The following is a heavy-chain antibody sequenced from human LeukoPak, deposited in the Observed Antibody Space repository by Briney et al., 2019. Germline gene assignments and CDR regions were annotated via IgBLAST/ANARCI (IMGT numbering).Heavy chain of an antibody. CDR1: RFTFSTYG. CDR2: ISYDGSNK. V-gene: IGHV3-30*18. Sequence: GGSLRLSCAASRFTFSTYGMHWVRQAPGKGLEWVAVISYDGSNKYYADSVKGRFTISRDNSKNTLYLQMNSLRAEDTAVYYRAKPYRTYYDLWSGYYFDYWGQGTLVTVSS. D-gene: IGHD3-3*01. J-gene: IGHJ4*02. CDR3: AKPYRTYYDLWSGYYFDY.